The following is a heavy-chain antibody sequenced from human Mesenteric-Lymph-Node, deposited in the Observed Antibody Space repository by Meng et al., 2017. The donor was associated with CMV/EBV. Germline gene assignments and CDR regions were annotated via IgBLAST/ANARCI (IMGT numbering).Heavy chain of an antibody. CDR3: ARYTSSWYNRFDP. J-gene: IGHJ5*02. CDR1: CGSVRSDDYF. D-gene: IGHD6-13*01. Sequence: TVSCGSVRSDDYFWSWLRQHTGKGLGWIGYIHQSGSNNHNPSLKSRVTISVDPSKNQFSLKLASVTAADTAVYYCARYTSSWYNRFDPWGQGTLVTVSS. CDR2: IHQSGSN. V-gene: IGHV4-61*08.